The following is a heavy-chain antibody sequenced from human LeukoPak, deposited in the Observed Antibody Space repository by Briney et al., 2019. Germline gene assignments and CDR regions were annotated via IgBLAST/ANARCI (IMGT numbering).Heavy chain of an antibody. D-gene: IGHD6-6*01. CDR3: ARVQLSGSFAI. J-gene: IGHJ3*02. Sequence: SETLSLTCTVSGGSISSSSYYWGWIRQPPGKGLEWIGSIYYSGSTYYNPSLKSRVIISVDTSKNQFSLKLSSVTAADTAVYHCARVQLSGSFAIWGQGTMVTVSS. V-gene: IGHV4-39*01. CDR2: IYYSGST. CDR1: GGSISSSSYY.